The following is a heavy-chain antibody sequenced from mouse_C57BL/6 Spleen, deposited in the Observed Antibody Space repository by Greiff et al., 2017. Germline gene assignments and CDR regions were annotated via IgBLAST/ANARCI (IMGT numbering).Heavy chain of an antibody. D-gene: IGHD2-4*01. CDR1: GYTFTSYW. Sequence: VQLQQPGTELVKPGASVKLSCKASGYTFTSYWMHWVKQRPGQGLEWIGNINPSNGGTNYNEKFKSKATLPVDKSSSTAYMQLSSLAYEDFAVYYSARGAEYYDYDRWGQGTLVTVSA. V-gene: IGHV1-53*01. J-gene: IGHJ3*01. CDR3: ARGAEYYDYDR. CDR2: INPSNGGT.